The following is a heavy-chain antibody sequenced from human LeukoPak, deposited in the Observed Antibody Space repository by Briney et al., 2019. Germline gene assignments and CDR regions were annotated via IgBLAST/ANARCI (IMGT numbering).Heavy chain of an antibody. D-gene: IGHD1-7*01. CDR2: ISSSGSTI. CDR3: ARVGIGELTFDF. Sequence: PGGSLRLSCAASGFTLSSYEMNWVRQAPGKGLEWVSYISSSGSTIYYADSVQGRFTISRDSAKNSLYLQMNSLRAEDTAVYYCARVGIGELTFDFWGQGTLVTVSS. CDR1: GFTLSSYE. V-gene: IGHV3-48*03. J-gene: IGHJ4*02.